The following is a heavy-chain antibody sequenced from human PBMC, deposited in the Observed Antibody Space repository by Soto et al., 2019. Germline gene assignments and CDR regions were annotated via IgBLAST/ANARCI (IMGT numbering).Heavy chain of an antibody. CDR3: ARVTYYDILTGWEQYYYYYMDV. D-gene: IGHD3-9*01. J-gene: IGHJ6*03. CDR2: IFSNDEK. V-gene: IGHV2-26*01. CDR1: GFSLSNARMG. Sequence: QVTLKESGPVLVKPTETLTLTCTVSGFSLSNARMGVSWIRQPPGKALEWLAHIFSNDEKSYSTSLKSRLTISKDTSKSQVVLTMTNMDPVDTATYYCARVTYYDILTGWEQYYYYYMDVWGKGTTVTVSS.